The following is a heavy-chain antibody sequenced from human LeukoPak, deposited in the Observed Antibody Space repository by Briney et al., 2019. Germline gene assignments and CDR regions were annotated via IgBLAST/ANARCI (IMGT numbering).Heavy chain of an antibody. CDR2: INAGNGNT. V-gene: IGHV1-3*01. D-gene: IGHD1-26*01. CDR3: ARDGDYGSYSSWFVP. J-gene: IGHJ5*02. Sequence: ASVKVSCKASGNTFTSYAMHWVRQAPGQRLEWMGWINAGNGNTKYSQKFQGRVTITRDTSASTAYMELSSLRSEDTAVYYCARDGDYGSYSSWFVPWGQGTLVTVSS. CDR1: GNTFTSYA.